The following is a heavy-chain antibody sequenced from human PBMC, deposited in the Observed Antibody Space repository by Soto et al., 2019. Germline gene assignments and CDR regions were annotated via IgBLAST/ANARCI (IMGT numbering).Heavy chain of an antibody. J-gene: IGHJ4*02. Sequence: EVQLVESGGGVVRPGGSLRLSCAASGFTFNDYGMSWVRQAPGKGLEWVSGINWNGGSTSYADSVKGRFTISRDNTKNLLYLQMHSLRAEDTALYYCARGSWSDGHFKYWGQGTLVTVSS. V-gene: IGHV3-20*04. CDR3: ARGSWSDGHFKY. CDR2: INWNGGST. CDR1: GFTFNDYG. D-gene: IGHD1-1*01.